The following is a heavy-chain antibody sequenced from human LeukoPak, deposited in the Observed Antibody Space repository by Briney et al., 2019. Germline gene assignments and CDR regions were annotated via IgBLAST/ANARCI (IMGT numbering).Heavy chain of an antibody. V-gene: IGHV3-30*19. Sequence: GGSLRLSCAASGFTFSSYGMHWVRQAPGKGLEWVAVISYDGSNKYYADSVKGRFTISRDNSKNTLYLQMNSPRAEDTAVYYCARDQGGSYYSLDYWGQGTLVTVSS. CDR2: ISYDGSNK. CDR3: ARDQGGSYYSLDY. D-gene: IGHD1-26*01. J-gene: IGHJ4*02. CDR1: GFTFSSYG.